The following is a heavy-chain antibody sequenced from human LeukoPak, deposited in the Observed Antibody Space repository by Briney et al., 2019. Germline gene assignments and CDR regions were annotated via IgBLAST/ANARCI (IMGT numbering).Heavy chain of an antibody. CDR1: GFTFSSYA. Sequence: GGSLRLSCAASGFTFSSYAMSWVRQAPGKGLEWMAFIRYDGSNKYYADSVKGRFTISRDNSKNTLYLQMNSMRAEDTAAYYCARDTLGEGEDTNYAVYYFDYWGQGTVVTVSS. D-gene: IGHD1-7*01. CDR2: IRYDGSNK. J-gene: IGHJ4*02. CDR3: ARDTLGEGEDTNYAVYYFDY. V-gene: IGHV3-30*02.